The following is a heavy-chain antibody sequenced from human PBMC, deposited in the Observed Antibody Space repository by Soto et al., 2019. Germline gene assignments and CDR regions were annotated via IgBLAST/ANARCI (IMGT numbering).Heavy chain of an antibody. V-gene: IGHV3-30-3*01. J-gene: IGHJ3*02. Sequence: QVHLVESGGGVVQPGRSLRLSCAASGFTLSLYSMHWVRQAPGKGLEWVALTSFDGSNKYYADSVKGRFTISRDNSKNTLYLQLTLLRVVETAVYYSARGDSDRDYDTLCGTYRYALDIWGQGTMVTVSS. CDR3: ARGDSDRDYDTLCGTYRYALDI. CDR2: TSFDGSNK. CDR1: GFTLSLYS. D-gene: IGHD3-16*02.